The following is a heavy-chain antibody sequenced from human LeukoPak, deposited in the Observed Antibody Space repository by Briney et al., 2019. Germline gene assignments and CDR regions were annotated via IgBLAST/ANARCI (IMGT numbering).Heavy chain of an antibody. D-gene: IGHD6-19*01. CDR3: ARDRGSGWYGGNDTFDI. CDR1: GFTFSSYS. J-gene: IGHJ3*02. Sequence: GGSLRLSCAASGFTFSSYSMNWVRQAPGKGLEWVSSISSSSSYVYYADSVKGRFTISRDNAKNSLYLQMNSLRAEDTAVYYCARDRGSGWYGGNDTFDIWGQGTMVTVSS. CDR2: ISSSSSYV. V-gene: IGHV3-21*01.